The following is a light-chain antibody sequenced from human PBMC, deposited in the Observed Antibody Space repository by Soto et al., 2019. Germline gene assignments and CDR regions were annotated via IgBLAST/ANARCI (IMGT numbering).Light chain of an antibody. J-gene: IGLJ1*01. CDR2: EVS. Sequence: QSALTQPASVSGSPGQSVTISCTGTSSDVGSYNLVSWYQQHPGKAPKLMIYEVSERPAGVSNRFSGSKSANTASLTISGLQAEDEADYYCCSFARSRIPFGTGTKVTVL. CDR3: CSFARSRIP. V-gene: IGLV2-23*02. CDR1: SSDVGSYNL.